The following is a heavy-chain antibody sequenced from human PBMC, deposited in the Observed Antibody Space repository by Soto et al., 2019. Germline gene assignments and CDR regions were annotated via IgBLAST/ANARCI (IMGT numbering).Heavy chain of an antibody. Sequence: QLQLQESGPGLVKPSETLSLTCTVSGGSISSSSYYWGWIRQPPGKGLEWIGSIYYSGSTYYNPSLKSRVTISVDTSKNQFSLKLSSVTAADTAVYYCAMIAVAGYYDYYGMDVWGQGTTVTVSS. J-gene: IGHJ6*02. D-gene: IGHD6-19*01. CDR3: AMIAVAGYYDYYGMDV. V-gene: IGHV4-39*01. CDR2: IYYSGST. CDR1: GGSISSSSYY.